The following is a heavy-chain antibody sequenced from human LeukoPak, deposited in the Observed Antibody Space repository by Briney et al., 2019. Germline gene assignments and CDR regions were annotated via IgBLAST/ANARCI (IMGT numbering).Heavy chain of an antibody. CDR2: INWNGGST. J-gene: IGHJ4*02. V-gene: IGHV3-20*04. CDR1: GFTFDDYG. D-gene: IGHD5-12*01. Sequence: GGSLRLSCAASGFTFDDYGMTWVRQAPGKGLEWVSGINWNGGSTGYADSVKGRFTISKDNANNSLYVQMNSLRAEDTGLYYCARRSGYDSNYFDYWGQGTLVTVSS. CDR3: ARRSGYDSNYFDY.